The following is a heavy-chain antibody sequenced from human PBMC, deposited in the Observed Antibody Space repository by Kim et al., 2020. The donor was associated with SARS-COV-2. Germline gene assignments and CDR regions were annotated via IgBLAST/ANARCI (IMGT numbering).Heavy chain of an antibody. CDR3: ARDGYSYGAWFDP. J-gene: IGHJ5*02. V-gene: IGHV1-2*02. Sequence: NYAQKCQGRVTMTRDTSITTAYMELSWLRSDDTAVYYCARDGYSYGAWFDPWGQGTLVTVSS. D-gene: IGHD5-18*01.